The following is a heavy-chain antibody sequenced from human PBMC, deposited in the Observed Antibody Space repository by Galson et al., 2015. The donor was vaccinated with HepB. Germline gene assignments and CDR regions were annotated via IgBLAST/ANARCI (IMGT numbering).Heavy chain of an antibody. J-gene: IGHJ4*02. CDR1: GYTLTELS. CDR3: ATRVGSLGGYDRWGFDY. CDR2: FDPEDGET. V-gene: IGHV1-24*01. D-gene: IGHD5-12*01. Sequence: SVKVSCKVSGYTLTELSMHWVRQAPGKGLEWMGGFDPEDGETIYAQKFQGRVTMTEDTSTDTAYMELSSLRSEDTAVYYCATRVGSLGGYDRWGFDYWGQGTLVTVSS.